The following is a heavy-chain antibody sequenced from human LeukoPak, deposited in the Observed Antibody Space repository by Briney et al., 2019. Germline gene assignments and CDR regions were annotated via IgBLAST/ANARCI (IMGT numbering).Heavy chain of an antibody. J-gene: IGHJ3*02. CDR1: GYTFTSYG. V-gene: IGHV1-18*01. CDR2: ISAYNGIT. D-gene: IGHD4-17*01. Sequence: ASVKVSCTASGYTFTSYGISWVRQAPGQGLEWMGWISAYNGITNYAQKLQGRVTMTTDTSTSTAYMELRSLRSDDTAVYYCARDPPGTNDAFDIWGQGTMVTVSS. CDR3: ARDPPGTNDAFDI.